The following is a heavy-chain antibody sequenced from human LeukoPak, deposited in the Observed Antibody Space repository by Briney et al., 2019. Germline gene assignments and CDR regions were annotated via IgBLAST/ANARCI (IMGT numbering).Heavy chain of an antibody. CDR2: MSSSGNN. D-gene: IGHD3-3*01. J-gene: IGHJ4*02. Sequence: PSETLSLTCSVSGDSISYFYWSWIRQAAGKGLEWIGRMSSSGNNDYNASLKSRVTMSVDTSKNQLSLKLSSVTAADTAVYYCARGLNYDFWSGYPAYWGQGTLVTVSS. CDR1: GDSISYFY. CDR3: ARGLNYDFWSGYPAY. V-gene: IGHV4-4*07.